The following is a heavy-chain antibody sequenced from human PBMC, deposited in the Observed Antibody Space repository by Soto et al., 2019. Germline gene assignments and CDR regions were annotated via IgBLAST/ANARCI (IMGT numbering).Heavy chain of an antibody. J-gene: IGHJ3*02. V-gene: IGHV1-69*02. CDR1: GGTFSSYT. CDR3: ARGGSQDAFDI. D-gene: IGHD3-16*01. CDR2: IIPILGIA. Sequence: QVQLVQSGAEVKKPGSSVKVSCKASGGTFSSYTISWVRQAPGQGLEWMGRIIPILGIANYAQKFQGRVTITADKSTSTAYMELSSLRSEDTAVYYCARGGSQDAFDIWGQGTMVTVSS.